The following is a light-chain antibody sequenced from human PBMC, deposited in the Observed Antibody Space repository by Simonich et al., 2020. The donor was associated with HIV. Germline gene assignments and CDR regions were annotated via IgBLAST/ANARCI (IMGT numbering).Light chain of an antibody. V-gene: IGLV2-14*03. J-gene: IGLJ3*02. Sequence: QSALTQPASVSGSPGQSITISCTGTSSDVGGYNYVSWYQQHPGKAPKLMIYDVSNRPSGVSNSFSGSKSGNTASLTISGLQAEDEADYYCSSYTSSRTWVFGGGTKLTVL. CDR1: SSDVGGYNY. CDR2: DVS. CDR3: SSYTSSRTWV.